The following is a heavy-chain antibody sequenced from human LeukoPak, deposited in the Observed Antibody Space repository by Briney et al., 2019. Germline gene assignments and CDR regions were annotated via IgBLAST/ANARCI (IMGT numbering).Heavy chain of an antibody. J-gene: IGHJ4*02. V-gene: IGHV1-18*01. CDR3: ARSGYYDSRGDY. Sequence: ASVKVSCKASGGTFSSYGISWVRQAPGQGLEWMGWISAYNGNTNYAQKLQGRVTMTTDTSTSTAYMELRSLRSDDTAVYYCARSGYYDSRGDYWGQGTLVTVSS. D-gene: IGHD3-22*01. CDR1: GGTFSSYG. CDR2: ISAYNGNT.